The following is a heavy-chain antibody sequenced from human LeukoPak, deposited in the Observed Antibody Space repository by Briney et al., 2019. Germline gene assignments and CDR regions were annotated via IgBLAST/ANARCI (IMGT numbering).Heavy chain of an antibody. V-gene: IGHV3-48*02. CDR2: ISSSSSSI. D-gene: IGHD1-14*01. Sequence: SGGSLRLPCGASGYPYGGFTINWVRQAPGKGLEWVSYISSSSSSIYYADSVKGRFTISRDNAKHSLYLQMNSLSDEDTAVYYIANRMQTLGRVSDYGGQGTLVTVSS. J-gene: IGHJ4*02. CDR1: GYPYGGFT. CDR3: ANRMQTLGRVSDY.